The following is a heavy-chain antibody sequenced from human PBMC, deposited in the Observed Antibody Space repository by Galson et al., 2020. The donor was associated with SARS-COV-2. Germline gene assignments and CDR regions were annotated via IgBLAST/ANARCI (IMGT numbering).Heavy chain of an antibody. CDR1: GFTFSSYA. V-gene: IGHV3-30*04. D-gene: IGHD1-1*01. CDR3: AREEVLAGAFDV. Sequence: GGSLSLSCAASGFTFSSYAMHWVRQAPGKGLEWVAVISYDGSNKYYADSVKGRFTISRDNSKNTLYLQMNSLRAEDTAVYYCAREEVLAGAFDVWGQGTMVTVSS. CDR2: ISYDGSNK. J-gene: IGHJ3*01.